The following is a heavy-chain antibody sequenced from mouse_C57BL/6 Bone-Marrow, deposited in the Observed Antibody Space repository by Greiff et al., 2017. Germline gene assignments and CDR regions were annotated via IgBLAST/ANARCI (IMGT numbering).Heavy chain of an antibody. CDR1: GYTFTDYE. Sequence: VQLQQSGAELVRPGASVTLSCKASGYTFTDYEMLWVKQTPVHGLEWIGAIDPETGGTAYNQKFKGKAILTADKSSSTAYMELRSLTSEDAAVYYFTRRRGVYYGSSYYAMDYWGQGTSVTVSS. V-gene: IGHV1-15*01. D-gene: IGHD1-1*01. CDR3: TRRRGVYYGSSYYAMDY. J-gene: IGHJ4*01. CDR2: IDPETGGT.